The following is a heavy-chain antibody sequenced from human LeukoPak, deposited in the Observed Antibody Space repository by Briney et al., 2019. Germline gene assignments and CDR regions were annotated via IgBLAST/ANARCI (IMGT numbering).Heavy chain of an antibody. Sequence: ASVKVSCKASGGTFSSYAISWVRQATGQGLEWMGWMNPNSGNTGYAQKFQGRVTMTRNTSISTAYMELSSLRSEDTAVYYCARVLFGWYETWGQGTLVTVSS. CDR1: GGTFSSYA. D-gene: IGHD3-10*01. CDR2: MNPNSGNT. J-gene: IGHJ5*02. V-gene: IGHV1-8*02. CDR3: ARVLFGWYET.